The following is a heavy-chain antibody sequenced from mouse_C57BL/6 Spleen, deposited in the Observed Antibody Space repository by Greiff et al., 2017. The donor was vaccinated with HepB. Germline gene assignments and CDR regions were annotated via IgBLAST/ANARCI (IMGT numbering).Heavy chain of an antibody. Sequence: LQESGAELVRPGSSVKLSCKASGYTFTSYWMDWVKQRPGQGLEWIGNIYPSDSETHYNQKFKDKATLTVDKSSSTAYMQLSSLTSEDSAVYYCARRRLGSWFDYWGQGTLVTVSA. D-gene: IGHD3-1*01. CDR1: GYTFTSYW. J-gene: IGHJ3*01. V-gene: IGHV1-61*01. CDR3: ARRRLGSWFDY. CDR2: IYPSDSET.